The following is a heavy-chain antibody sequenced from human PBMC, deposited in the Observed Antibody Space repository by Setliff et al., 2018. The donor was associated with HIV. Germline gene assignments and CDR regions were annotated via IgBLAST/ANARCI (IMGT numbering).Heavy chain of an antibody. V-gene: IGHV4-39*01. CDR1: GGSISGGIQY. J-gene: IGHJ5*02. CDR2: ISYSGNA. CDR3: ARRGSSGYYTWFDP. D-gene: IGHD6-13*01. Sequence: SETLSLTCNVAGGSISGGIQYWGWVRQSTGKGLEWIGTISYSGNAYYNPSLKSRVTISVDTSKSQFSLNVKAMTAADTAIYYCARRGSSGYYTWFDPWGQGTLVTVSS.